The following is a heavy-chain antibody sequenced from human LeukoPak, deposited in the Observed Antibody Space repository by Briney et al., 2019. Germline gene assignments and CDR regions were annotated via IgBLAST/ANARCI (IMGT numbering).Heavy chain of an antibody. D-gene: IGHD2-21*02. CDR1: GYTFTSYY. CDR2: ISLYNGNT. Sequence: GASVKVSCKASGYTFTSYYMHWVRQAPGQGLEWLGWISLYNGNTNFARKFQGRVTLTTDTSTSAAYMELRSLSSDDTAIYYCARTQDVTYYYYYMDVWGKGTTVTVSS. V-gene: IGHV1-18*04. CDR3: ARTQDVTYYYYYMDV. J-gene: IGHJ6*03.